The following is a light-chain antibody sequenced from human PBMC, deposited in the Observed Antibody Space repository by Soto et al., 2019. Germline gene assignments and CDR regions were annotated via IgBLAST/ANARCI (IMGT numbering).Light chain of an antibody. J-gene: IGKJ1*01. CDR3: QHYNSYSEA. CDR2: DAS. V-gene: IGKV4-1*01. CDR1: QSVLYSSNNKNY. Sequence: DILLTHSPDSLAVSLGDRATINCKSSQSVLYSSNNKNYLAWYQQKPGKALKLLIYDASSLESGVPSRFSGSGSGTEFTLTISSLQPDDFATYYCQHYNSYSEAFGQGTKVDIK.